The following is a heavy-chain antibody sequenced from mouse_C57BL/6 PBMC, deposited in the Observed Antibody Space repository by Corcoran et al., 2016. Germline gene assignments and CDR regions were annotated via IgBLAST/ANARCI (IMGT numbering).Heavy chain of an antibody. V-gene: IGHV9-3*01. D-gene: IGHD3-2*02. Sequence: QIQLVQSGPELKKPGETGKISCKASGYTFKTDGMSWVKQAQGKGLKWMGWINTYSGVPTYADDFKGRFAFSLETSASTAYLQINNLKNEDTATYFCARPLRYYFDYWGQGTTLPVSS. CDR1: GYTFKTDG. CDR2: INTYSGVP. CDR3: ARPLRYYFDY. J-gene: IGHJ2*01.